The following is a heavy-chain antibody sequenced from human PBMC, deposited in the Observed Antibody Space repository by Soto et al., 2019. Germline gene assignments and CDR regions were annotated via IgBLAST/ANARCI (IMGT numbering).Heavy chain of an antibody. CDR3: EGTPVAARCFDY. Sequence: EVQLVESGGGLVQPGGSLRLSCSVSGFTFNSAWMSWVRQAPGKGLEWVVNINQDGNEKFYEDYVMGRFTISRDNGKNSPLLQMNSLRVEETAVYYCEGTPVAARCFDYWGRGTRVTVSS. CDR1: GFTFNSAW. V-gene: IGHV3-7*01. D-gene: IGHD6-6*01. CDR2: INQDGNEK. J-gene: IGHJ4*02.